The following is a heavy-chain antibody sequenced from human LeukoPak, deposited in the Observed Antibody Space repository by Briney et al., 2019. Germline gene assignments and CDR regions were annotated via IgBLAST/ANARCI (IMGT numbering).Heavy chain of an antibody. Sequence: PSETLSLTCTVSGVSISVYYWSWIRQPPGQGLEWITYIYHSGSANYNPSLKSRVTISIDTSNNQFSLKLSSVTAADTAVYYCARWTGASLDYWGQGNLVTVSS. J-gene: IGHJ4*02. CDR1: GVSISVYY. D-gene: IGHD1-26*01. V-gene: IGHV4-59*08. CDR2: IYHSGSA. CDR3: ARWTGASLDY.